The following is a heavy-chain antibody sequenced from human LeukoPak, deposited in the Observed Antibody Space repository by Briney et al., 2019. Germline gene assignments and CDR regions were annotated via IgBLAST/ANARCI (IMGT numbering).Heavy chain of an antibody. CDR1: GYTFTSYD. J-gene: IGHJ5*02. V-gene: IGHV1-8*01. Sequence: GASVKVSRKASGYTFTSYDINWVRQATGQGLEWMGWMNPNSGNTGYAQKFQGRVTMTRNTSISTAYMELSSLRSEDTAVYYCARGAPGSSRGYNWFDPWGQRTLVTVSS. CDR2: MNPNSGNT. CDR3: ARGAPGSSRGYNWFDP. D-gene: IGHD6-13*01.